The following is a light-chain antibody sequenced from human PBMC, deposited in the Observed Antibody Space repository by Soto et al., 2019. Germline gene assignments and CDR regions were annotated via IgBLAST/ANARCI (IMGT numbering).Light chain of an antibody. CDR3: CSYAGSNYV. CDR1: SSDVGSYNL. Sequence: QSALTQPASVSGSPGQSITISCTGTSSDVGSYNLVSWYQQHPGKAPKLMIYEGSKRPSGASNRFSGSKSGNTASLTISGLQAEDEADYYCCSYAGSNYVFGTGTKVTV. J-gene: IGLJ1*01. V-gene: IGLV2-23*01. CDR2: EGS.